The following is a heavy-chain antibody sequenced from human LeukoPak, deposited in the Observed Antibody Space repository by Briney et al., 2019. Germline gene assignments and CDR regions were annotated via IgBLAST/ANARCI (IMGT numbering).Heavy chain of an antibody. CDR2: ISYDGINK. Sequence: GGSLRLSCAASQFSFSTYAMHWVRQAPGRGREWGAVISYDGINKYYADSVKGRFTISRDNSKNTLYLQMHSLRSEDPAVYYCTRVDDYIPSDLWGRGTLVTVSS. CDR1: QFSFSTYA. D-gene: IGHD5-24*01. V-gene: IGHV3-30*04. CDR3: TRVDDYIPSDL. J-gene: IGHJ2*01.